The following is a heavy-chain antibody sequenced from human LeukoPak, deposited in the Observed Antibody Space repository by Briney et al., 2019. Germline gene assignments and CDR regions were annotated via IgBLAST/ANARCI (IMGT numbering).Heavy chain of an antibody. V-gene: IGHV3-30-3*01. J-gene: IGHJ4*02. D-gene: IGHD3-22*01. CDR2: ISYDGSNK. Sequence: GGCLRLSCAASGFTFSIYAMHWVRQAPGKGLEWVAVISYDGSNKYYADSVKGRFTISRDNSKNTLYLQMNSLRAEDTAVYYCATYYYDSSGYYPHFDYWGQGTLVTVSS. CDR1: GFTFSIYA. CDR3: ATYYYDSSGYYPHFDY.